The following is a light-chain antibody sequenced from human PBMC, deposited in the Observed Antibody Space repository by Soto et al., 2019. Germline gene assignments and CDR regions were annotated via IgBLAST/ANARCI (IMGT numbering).Light chain of an antibody. Sequence: DIQMTQSPSSLSASVGDRVTITCQASQDISNYLNWYQQKPGKAPKLLIYDASNFETGVPSRFSGSGSGTDFTFTISSLQPEDIATYYCPQYDNLPRTFGPGTKVDIK. CDR1: QDISNY. CDR2: DAS. V-gene: IGKV1-33*01. J-gene: IGKJ3*01. CDR3: PQYDNLPRT.